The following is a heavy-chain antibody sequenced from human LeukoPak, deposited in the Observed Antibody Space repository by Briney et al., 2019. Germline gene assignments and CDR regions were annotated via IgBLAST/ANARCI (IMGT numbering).Heavy chain of an antibody. J-gene: IGHJ4*02. CDR3: AREDPRFCGGDCYLDY. V-gene: IGHV1-18*01. CDR2: ISAYNGNT. CDR1: GYTFTSYG. Sequence: GASVKVSCKASGYTFTSYGISWVRQAPGQGLEWMGWISAYNGNTNYAQKLQDRVTMTTDTSTSTAYMELRSQRSDDTAVYYCAREDPRFCGGDCYLDYWGQGTLVTVSS. D-gene: IGHD2-21*02.